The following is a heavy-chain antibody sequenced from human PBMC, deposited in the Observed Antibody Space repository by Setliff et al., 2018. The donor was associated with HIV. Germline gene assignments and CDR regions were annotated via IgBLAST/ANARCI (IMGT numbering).Heavy chain of an antibody. V-gene: IGHV3-7*01. CDR2: IGQDGSEK. D-gene: IGHD4-17*01. CDR3: ARGQTSVTLQFDH. Sequence: ASRFDFNNYWMCWVRQAPGKGLEWVANIGQDGSEKNYVDSVKGRFTISRDNAKNSLFLQMNSLRAEDTAVYYCARGQTSVTLQFDHWGQGTLVTVSS. CDR1: RFDFNNYW. J-gene: IGHJ4*02.